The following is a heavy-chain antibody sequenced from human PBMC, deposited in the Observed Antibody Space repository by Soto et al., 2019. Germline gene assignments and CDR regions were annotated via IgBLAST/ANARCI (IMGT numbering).Heavy chain of an antibody. J-gene: IGHJ4*02. CDR1: GLSFSDYG. V-gene: IGHV3-33*01. Sequence: QVQLVESGGGVVQPGGSLRLSCTASGLSFSDYGMHWVRQAPGKGLEWVAAIWYDGTNKYHADSVKGRFTISRDNSKKTLYLQMNSLRAEDTAVYYCGRWKSYYTDTSGYYGNFDYWGQGTLVTVSS. CDR3: GRWKSYYTDTSGYYGNFDY. CDR2: IWYDGTNK. D-gene: IGHD3-22*01.